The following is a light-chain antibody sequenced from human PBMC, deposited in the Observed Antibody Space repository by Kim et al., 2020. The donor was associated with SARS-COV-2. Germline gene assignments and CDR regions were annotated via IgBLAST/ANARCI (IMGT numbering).Light chain of an antibody. V-gene: IGKV3-15*01. Sequence: VSPGERATLSCRASQSVSSNLAWYQQKPGQAPRLLINGASTRATGIPARYSGSGSGTEFTLTISSLQSEDFAVYYCQQYNNWPPYTVGQGTKLEI. J-gene: IGKJ2*01. CDR1: QSVSSN. CDR3: QQYNNWPPYT. CDR2: GAS.